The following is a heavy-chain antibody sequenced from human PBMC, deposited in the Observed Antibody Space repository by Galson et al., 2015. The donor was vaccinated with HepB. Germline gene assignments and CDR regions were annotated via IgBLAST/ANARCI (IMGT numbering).Heavy chain of an antibody. V-gene: IGHV1-69*13. J-gene: IGHJ3*02. CDR2: IVPIFGTA. CDR1: GGTFSSYA. Sequence: SVKVSCKASGGTFSSYAISWVRQAPGQGLEWMGGIVPIFGTANYAQKFQGRVTITADESTSTAYMELSNLRSEDTAVYYCARDPPYCSGGSCSDAFDIWGQGTMVTVSS. D-gene: IGHD2-15*01. CDR3: ARDPPYCSGGSCSDAFDI.